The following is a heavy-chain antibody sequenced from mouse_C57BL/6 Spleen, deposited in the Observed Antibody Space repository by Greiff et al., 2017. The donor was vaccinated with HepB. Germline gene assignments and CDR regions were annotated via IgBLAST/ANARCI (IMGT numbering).Heavy chain of an antibody. CDR3: ARSGYSRTYYSNFDY. V-gene: IGHV1-54*01. CDR1: GYAFTNYL. J-gene: IGHJ2*01. D-gene: IGHD2-5*01. Sequence: QVQLQQSGAELVRPGTSVKVSCKASGYAFTNYLIEWVKQRPGQGLEWIGVINPGSGGTNYNEKFKGKATLTADKSSSTAYMQLSSLTSEDSAVYFCARSGYSRTYYSNFDYWGQGTTLTVSS. CDR2: INPGSGGT.